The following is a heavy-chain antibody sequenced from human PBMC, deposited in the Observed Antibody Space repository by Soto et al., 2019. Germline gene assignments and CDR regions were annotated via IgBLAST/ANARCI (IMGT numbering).Heavy chain of an antibody. CDR1: GGSIISSNYY. CDR3: ARTYVTAMVVVPAAKDYMDV. J-gene: IGHJ6*03. CDR2: LYYSGST. D-gene: IGHD2-2*01. V-gene: IGHV4-39*01. Sequence: QLQVQESGPGLVKPSETLSLTCTVSGGSIISSNYYWGWIRQPPGKGLEWIGSLYYSGSTYYNPSLKSRVTTSVVSSKNQFSLKLSSVTAADTAVYYCARTYVTAMVVVPAAKDYMDVWGKGTTVTVSS.